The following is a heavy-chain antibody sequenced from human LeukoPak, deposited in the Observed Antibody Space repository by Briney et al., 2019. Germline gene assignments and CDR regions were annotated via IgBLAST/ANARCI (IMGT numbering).Heavy chain of an antibody. V-gene: IGHV4-38-2*02. CDR2: IYHSGST. D-gene: IGHD1-26*01. Sequence: PSETLSLTCTVSGYSISSGYYWGWIRPPPGKGLEWIGSIYHSGSTYYNPSLKGRVTISVDTSKNQFSLKLSSVTAADTAVYYCARGGIVGATTLDYWGQGTLGTVSS. CDR3: ARGGIVGATTLDY. J-gene: IGHJ4*02. CDR1: GYSISSGYY.